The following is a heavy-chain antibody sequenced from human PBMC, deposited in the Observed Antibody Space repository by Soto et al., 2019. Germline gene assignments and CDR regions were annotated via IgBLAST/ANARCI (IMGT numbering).Heavy chain of an antibody. D-gene: IGHD6-19*01. J-gene: IGHJ4*02. CDR1: GFTFNTYS. Sequence: EVLLMESGGGLVKPGGSLRLSCAASGFTFNTYSMNWVRQAPGKGLEWVSSISSTGKYIYYAESVKGRFTISRESDKNTLYLQMDSLRAEDTALYYCARLDVGGSGWYFDFWGQGTMVTVSS. V-gene: IGHV3-21*01. CDR2: ISSTGKYI. CDR3: ARLDVGGSGWYFDF.